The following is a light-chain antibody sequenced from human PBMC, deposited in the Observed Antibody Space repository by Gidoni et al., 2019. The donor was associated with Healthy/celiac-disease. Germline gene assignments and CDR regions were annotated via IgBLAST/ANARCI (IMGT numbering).Light chain of an antibody. CDR3: QSADSSGTLV. CDR2: KDI. J-gene: IGLJ3*02. Sequence: SYELTQPPSVSVSPGQTARITCSGDALPKQYAYWYQQKPGQAPVLVIYKDIERPSGIPERFSGSSSGTTVTLTISGVQAEDEADYYCQSADSSGTLVFGGGTKLTVL. V-gene: IGLV3-25*03. CDR1: ALPKQY.